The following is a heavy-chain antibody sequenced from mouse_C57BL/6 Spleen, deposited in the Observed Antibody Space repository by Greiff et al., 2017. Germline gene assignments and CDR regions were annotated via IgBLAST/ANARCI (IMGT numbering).Heavy chain of an antibody. J-gene: IGHJ2*01. CDR3: ASWERFPFDY. V-gene: IGHV1-80*01. Sequence: VQLVESGAELVQPGASVKISCTASGYAFSGYWMNWVQQRPGKGLDWIGQIYPGDGDTNYNGTFKGKATLTADKSSSTAYMQLSSLTSTDSAVYFCASWERFPFDYWRQGTTLTVSS. D-gene: IGHD4-1*01. CDR1: GYAFSGYW. CDR2: IYPGDGDT.